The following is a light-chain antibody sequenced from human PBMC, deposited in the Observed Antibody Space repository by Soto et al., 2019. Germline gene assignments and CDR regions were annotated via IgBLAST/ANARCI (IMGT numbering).Light chain of an antibody. J-gene: IGKJ4*01. CDR1: RSASNR. CDR3: QQYYNWPVT. Sequence: EILMTQSPATLSVAPGETVTFSCRASRSASNRLAWYQHKPGLAPRLLISGASNGATGIPPKFSGSGSGTEFTLTVDSLQSDDIAVYYCQQYYNWPVTFGGGTKVDIK. V-gene: IGKV3-15*01. CDR2: GAS.